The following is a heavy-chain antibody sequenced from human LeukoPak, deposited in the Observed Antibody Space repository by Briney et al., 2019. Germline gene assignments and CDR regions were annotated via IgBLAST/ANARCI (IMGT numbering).Heavy chain of an antibody. CDR1: GYTFTSYG. CDR3: ARGAPSRADDYYMDV. Sequence: ASVKVSCKASGYTFTSYGISWVRQAPGQGLEWMGWISAYNGNTNYAQKLQGRVTMTTDTSTSTAYMELSRLRSDDTAVYYCARGAPSRADDYYMDVWGKGTTVTISS. J-gene: IGHJ6*03. V-gene: IGHV1-18*01. CDR2: ISAYNGNT.